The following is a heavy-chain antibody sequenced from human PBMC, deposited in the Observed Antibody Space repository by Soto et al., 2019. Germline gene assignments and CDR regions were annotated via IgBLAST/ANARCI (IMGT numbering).Heavy chain of an antibody. CDR2: INSDGSVS. CDR3: ARGDCVGGTCYSLAGSFYYYMDV. J-gene: IGHJ6*03. V-gene: IGHV3-74*01. CDR1: GFTFSHYW. Sequence: EVKLVESGGGLVQPGGSLRLSCAASGFTFSHYWMYWVRQAPGKGLVWVSRINSDGSVSSYEDSVKGRLTISRDNVKNTLYLQMNSLSAEDTAVYYCARGDCVGGTCYSLAGSFYYYMDVWGKGTTVTVFS. D-gene: IGHD2-15*01.